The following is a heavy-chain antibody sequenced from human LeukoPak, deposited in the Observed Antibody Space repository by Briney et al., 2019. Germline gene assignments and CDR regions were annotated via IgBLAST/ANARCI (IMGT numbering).Heavy chain of an antibody. J-gene: IGHJ6*02. CDR1: GGSISNGDHY. V-gene: IGHV4-30-4*08. D-gene: IGHD3-22*01. CDR3: ARRLNYYDSSGYYYYYYGMDV. CDR2: IYYSGST. Sequence: PSETLSLTCTVSGGSISNGDHYWSWIRQHPGKGLEWIGHIYYSGSTYYNPSLKSRVTISVDTSKNQFSLKLSPVTAADTAVYYCARRLNYYDSSGYYYYYYGMDVWGQGTTVTVSS.